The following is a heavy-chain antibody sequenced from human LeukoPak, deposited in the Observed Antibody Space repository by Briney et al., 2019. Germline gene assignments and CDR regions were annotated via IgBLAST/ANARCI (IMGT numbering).Heavy chain of an antibody. D-gene: IGHD4-17*01. CDR3: ARDFGDYLAFDI. CDR1: GFNVSSNY. J-gene: IGHJ3*02. Sequence: GGSLRLSCAASGFNVSSNYMSWVRQAPGKGLGWVSVIYSGGSTYYADTVKGRFTISRHNSKNTLYLEMNSLRAEDTAVYYCARDFGDYLAFDIWGQGTMVTVSS. V-gene: IGHV3-53*04. CDR2: IYSGGST.